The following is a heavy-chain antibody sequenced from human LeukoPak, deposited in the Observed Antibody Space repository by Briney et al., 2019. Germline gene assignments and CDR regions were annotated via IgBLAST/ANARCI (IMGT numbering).Heavy chain of an antibody. CDR2: ISRTGRTP. V-gene: IGHV3-23*01. CDR1: GFTFTTYA. CDR3: ARQKGSSTWSSFDP. Sequence: GGSLRLSCAASGFTFTTYAMAWVRQAPGKGLEWVSTISRTGRTPYYADSVRGRFTISRDSSQNTLYLQMNSLRTEDTAVYYCARQKGSSTWSSFDPWGQGTLLTVSS. D-gene: IGHD6-13*01. J-gene: IGHJ5*02.